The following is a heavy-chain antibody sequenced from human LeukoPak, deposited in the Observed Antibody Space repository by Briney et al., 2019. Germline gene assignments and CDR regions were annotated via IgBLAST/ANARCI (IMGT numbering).Heavy chain of an antibody. CDR3: ARDMNELLWFSPSEFFDY. J-gene: IGHJ4*02. CDR2: ISAYNGNT. V-gene: IGHV1-18*01. Sequence: ASVKVSCKASGYTFTSYGISWVRQAPGQGLEWMGWISAYNGNTNYAQKLQGRVTMTTDTSTSTAYMELRSLRPDDTAVYYCARDMNELLWFSPSEFFDYWGQGTLVTVSS. D-gene: IGHD3-10*01. CDR1: GYTFTSYG.